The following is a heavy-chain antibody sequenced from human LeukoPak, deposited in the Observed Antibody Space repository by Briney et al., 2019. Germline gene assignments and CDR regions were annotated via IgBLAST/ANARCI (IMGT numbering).Heavy chain of an antibody. CDR3: TTELGGYSYGTDY. CDR2: IKSKTDGGTT. Sequence: GGSQRLSCAASGFTFSDAWMSSVRQAPGKGLEWVGRIKSKTDGGTTDYAAPVKGRFTISRDDSKNTLYLQMNSLRAEDTAVYYCTTELGGYSYGTDYWGQGTLVTVSS. V-gene: IGHV3-15*01. J-gene: IGHJ4*02. CDR1: GFTFSDAW. D-gene: IGHD5-18*01.